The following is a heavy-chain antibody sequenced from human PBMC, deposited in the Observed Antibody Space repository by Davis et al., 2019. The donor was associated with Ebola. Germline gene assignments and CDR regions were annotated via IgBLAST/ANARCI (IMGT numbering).Heavy chain of an antibody. Sequence: PGGSLRLSCEVSGFSLTKNGMHWVRQAPGQGLEWLSAISYDGSQQFYADSVKGRFTISKDNSRNMVYLQMNSLRAEDTAVYYCAKDQDGGYYYGAGTKGGMDVWGQGTTVTVSS. CDR3: AKDQDGGYYYGAGTKGGMDV. CDR1: GFSLTKNG. D-gene: IGHD3-10*01. V-gene: IGHV3-30*18. CDR2: ISYDGSQQ. J-gene: IGHJ6*02.